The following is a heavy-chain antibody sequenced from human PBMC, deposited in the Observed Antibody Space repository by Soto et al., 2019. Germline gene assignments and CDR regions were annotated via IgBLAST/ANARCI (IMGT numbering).Heavy chain of an antibody. Sequence: SETLSLTCAVSGYSISSGYYWGWIRQPPGKGLEWIGSIYHSGSTYYNPSLKSRVTISVDTSKNQFSLKLRSVTAAETAVYYCARDYFGSSSWYPTFDYWGQGTLVTVSA. J-gene: IGHJ4*02. D-gene: IGHD6-13*01. V-gene: IGHV4-38-2*02. CDR3: ARDYFGSSSWYPTFDY. CDR1: GYSISSGYY. CDR2: IYHSGST.